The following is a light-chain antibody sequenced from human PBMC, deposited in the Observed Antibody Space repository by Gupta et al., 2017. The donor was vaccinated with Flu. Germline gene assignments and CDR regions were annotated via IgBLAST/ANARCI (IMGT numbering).Light chain of an antibody. Sequence: DIVMTQSPDSLAVSLGERATTKCRSSQTILFISNNKDCLAWYQQKPGQPPKLLISWASTRQAGVPDRFRGSGSGTDFTLTISRLQTEDAAIYYCQQYSRSPRTFGHGTKVEV. V-gene: IGKV4-1*01. J-gene: IGKJ1*01. CDR2: WAS. CDR3: QQYSRSPRT. CDR1: QTILFISNNKDC.